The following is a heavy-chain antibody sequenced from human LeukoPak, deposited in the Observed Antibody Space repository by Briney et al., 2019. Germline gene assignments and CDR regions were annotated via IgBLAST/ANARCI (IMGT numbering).Heavy chain of an antibody. D-gene: IGHD5-12*01. V-gene: IGHV3-23*01. CDR2: ISGSGGST. CDR1: GFTFSSYA. J-gene: IGHJ4*02. Sequence: GGSLRLSCAASGFTFSSYAMSWVRQAPGKGLEWVSGISGSGGSTYYADSVKGRFTISRGNSKNTLYLQMNSLRAEDTAVYYCTKGRSQVAPIDYWGRGTLVTVSS. CDR3: TKGRSQVAPIDY.